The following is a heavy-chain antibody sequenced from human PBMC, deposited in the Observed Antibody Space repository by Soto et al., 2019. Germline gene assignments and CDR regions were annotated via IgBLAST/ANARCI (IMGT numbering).Heavy chain of an antibody. CDR1: GGTFSSYA. CDR2: IIPIFGTA. Sequence: SVKVSCKASGGTFSSYAISWVRQAPGQGLEWMGGIIPIFGTANYAQKFQGRVTITADESTSTAYMELSSLRSEPTAVYYCARDPHRQQLASYYYSYGMDVWGQGTTVTVSS. J-gene: IGHJ6*02. D-gene: IGHD6-13*01. V-gene: IGHV1-69*13. CDR3: ARDPHRQQLASYYYSYGMDV.